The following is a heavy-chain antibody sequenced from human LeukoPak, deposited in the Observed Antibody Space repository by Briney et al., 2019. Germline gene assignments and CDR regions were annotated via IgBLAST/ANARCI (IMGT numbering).Heavy chain of an antibody. V-gene: IGHV3-7*01. CDR1: GFTFSSYS. J-gene: IGHJ6*03. D-gene: IGHD3-16*02. CDR3: ARDRGGIGYYMDV. CDR2: IKQDGSEK. Sequence: GGSLRLSCAASGFTFSSYSMSWVRQAPGKGLEWVANIKQDGSEKYYVDSVKGRFTISRDNAKISLYLQMNSLRAEDTALYYCARDRGGIGYYMDVWGKGTTVTVSS.